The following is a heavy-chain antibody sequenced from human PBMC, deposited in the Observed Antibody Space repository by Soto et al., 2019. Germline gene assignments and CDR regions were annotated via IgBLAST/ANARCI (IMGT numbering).Heavy chain of an antibody. J-gene: IGHJ4*02. CDR1: GFTFDDYA. Sequence: EVQLVESGGGLVQPGRSLRLSCAASGFTFDDYAMHWVRQAPGKGLEWVSGISWTSGSIGYADSVKGRFTISRDNAKNSLYLQMNSLMAEDTALYFCSINAIKTYYDILTGYSPRRFDDWGQGTLVTVSS. CDR2: ISWTSGSI. CDR3: SINAIKTYYDILTGYSPRRFDD. D-gene: IGHD3-9*01. V-gene: IGHV3-9*01.